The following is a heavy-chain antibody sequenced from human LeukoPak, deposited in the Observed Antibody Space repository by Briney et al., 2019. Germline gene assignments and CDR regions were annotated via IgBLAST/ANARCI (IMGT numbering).Heavy chain of an antibody. CDR2: IRYDGSNK. J-gene: IGHJ4*02. D-gene: IGHD4-17*01. V-gene: IGHV3-30*02. CDR1: GFTFSSYG. CDR3: ATLYGDRGDF. Sequence: PGGSLRLSCAASGFTFSSYGMHWVRQAPGKGLEWVAFIRYDGSNKYYADSVKGRFTISRDNSKNTLYLQMNSLRPEDTAVYYCATLYGDRGDFWGQGTLVTVSS.